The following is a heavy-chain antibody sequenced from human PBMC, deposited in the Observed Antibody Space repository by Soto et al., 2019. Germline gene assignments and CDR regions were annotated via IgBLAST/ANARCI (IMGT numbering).Heavy chain of an antibody. CDR2: ISWNSGSI. V-gene: IGHV3-9*01. CDR3: AKAGARIAARPPIDY. Sequence: EVQLVESGGGLVQPGRSLRLSCAASGFTFDDYAMHWVRQAPGKGLEWVSGISWNSGSIGYADSVKGRFTISRDNAKNSLYLQMNSLRAEDTALYYCAKAGARIAARPPIDYWGQGTLVTVSS. D-gene: IGHD6-6*01. CDR1: GFTFDDYA. J-gene: IGHJ4*02.